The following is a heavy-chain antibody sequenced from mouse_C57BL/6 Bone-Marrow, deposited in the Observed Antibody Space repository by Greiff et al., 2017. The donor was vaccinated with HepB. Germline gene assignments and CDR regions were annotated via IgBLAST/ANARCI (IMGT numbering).Heavy chain of an antibody. V-gene: IGHV14-1*01. Sequence: EVQLQQSGAELVRPGDSVKLSCTASGFNIKDYYMHWVKQRPEQGLEWIGRIDPEDGDTEYAPKFQGKATMTADTSSNTAYLQLSSLTSADTAVYYCTSYYGSLCYWGQGTLVTVSA. CDR1: GFNIKDYY. D-gene: IGHD1-1*01. J-gene: IGHJ3*01. CDR2: IDPEDGDT. CDR3: TSYYGSLCY.